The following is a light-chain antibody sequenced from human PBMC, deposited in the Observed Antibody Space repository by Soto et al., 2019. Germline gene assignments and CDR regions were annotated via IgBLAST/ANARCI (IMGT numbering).Light chain of an antibody. CDR2: DAS. J-gene: IGKJ5*01. Sequence: VLTQSPVTLSLSPGERATLSCRASQSIASHLAWYQQKPGQAPRLLIHDASSRATGIPARFSGSGSGTDFTLTISSLEPEDFAVYYCQQRNNWPPSITFGPGTRL. CDR3: QQRNNWPPSIT. CDR1: QSIASH. V-gene: IGKV3-11*01.